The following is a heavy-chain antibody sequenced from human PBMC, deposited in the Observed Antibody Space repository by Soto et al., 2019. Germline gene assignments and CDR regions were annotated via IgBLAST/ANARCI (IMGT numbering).Heavy chain of an antibody. V-gene: IGHV3-11*06. CDR3: TRGERSPSSYWNS. Sequence: QVQLVQSGGGLVKPGGSLRLSCAASGLTFSDYSMTWIRQAPGKGPEWVSRISSGGGEAEYADSVKGRFTISRDNARNLLILQRDSLRAEDTLVYNCTRGERSPSSYWNSWGQETLVPVS. CDR1: GLTFSDYS. J-gene: IGHJ4*02. D-gene: IGHD1-1*01. CDR2: ISSGGGEA.